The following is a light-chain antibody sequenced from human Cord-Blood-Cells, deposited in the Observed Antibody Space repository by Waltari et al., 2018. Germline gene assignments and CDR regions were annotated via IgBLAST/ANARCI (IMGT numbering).Light chain of an antibody. CDR1: QSISSY. CDR2: AAS. CDR3: QQSYSTPYT. V-gene: IGKV1-39*01. J-gene: IGKJ2*01. Sequence: IQLAQSPSSLSASVGGRVTLPCLASQSISSYLNWYQQKPGKAPKLLIYAASSLQSGVPARFSGSGSGTDFTLTISSLQPEDFATYYCQQSYSTPYTFGQGTKLEIK.